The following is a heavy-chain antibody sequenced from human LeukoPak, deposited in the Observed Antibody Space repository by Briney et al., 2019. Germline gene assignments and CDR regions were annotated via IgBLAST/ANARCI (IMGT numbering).Heavy chain of an antibody. D-gene: IGHD6-19*01. V-gene: IGHV4-59*01. CDR2: VHYSGST. CDR3: ARLEYTSGWYYFDY. Sequence: SETLSLTCTVSGGSISGYYWSWIRQPPGKGLEWIGYVHYSGSTNNNPSLKSRVTISVDTSKNQFSLKLSSVTAADTAVYYCARLEYTSGWYYFDYWGQGTLVTVSS. CDR1: GGSISGYY. J-gene: IGHJ4*02.